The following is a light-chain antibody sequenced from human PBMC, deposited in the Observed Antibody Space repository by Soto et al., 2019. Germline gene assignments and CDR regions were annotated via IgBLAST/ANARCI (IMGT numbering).Light chain of an antibody. CDR3: CSYAGSSTFVV. CDR1: SSDVGSYNL. Sequence: QSVLTQPASVSGSPGQSITISCTGTSSDVGSYNLVSWYQQHPGKAPKLMIYEVSKRPSGVSNRFSGSKSGNTASLTISGLQAEDDAAYYCCSYAGSSTFVVFGGGTKVTVL. J-gene: IGLJ2*01. V-gene: IGLV2-23*02. CDR2: EVS.